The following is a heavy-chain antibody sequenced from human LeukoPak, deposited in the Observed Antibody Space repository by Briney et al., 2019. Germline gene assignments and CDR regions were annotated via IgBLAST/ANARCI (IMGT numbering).Heavy chain of an antibody. D-gene: IGHD6-19*01. V-gene: IGHV3-33*06. Sequence: GGSLRLSCAASGFTFSNYGMHWVRQAPGKGLEWVAVIWYDGSNKYYVDSVKGRFTISRDNSKNTLYLQMNSLRAEDTAVYYCAKGHSGWYAAFDIWGQGTVVTVSS. CDR3: AKGHSGWYAAFDI. CDR1: GFTFSNYG. J-gene: IGHJ3*02. CDR2: IWYDGSNK.